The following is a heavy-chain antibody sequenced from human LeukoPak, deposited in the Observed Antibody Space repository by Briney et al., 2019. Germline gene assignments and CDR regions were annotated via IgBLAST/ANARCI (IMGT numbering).Heavy chain of an antibody. Sequence: GGSLRLSCAASGFTYSSYTMTWLRQAPGKGLEWVSCISSSSSYMYYGDTLKGRFTISRDNAKNSLYLQTDNLRGEDTAIYYCARALTPASGWLGSWGPGTLVTVSS. CDR3: ARALTPASGWLGS. V-gene: IGHV3-21*01. J-gene: IGHJ5*01. CDR2: ISSSSSYM. CDR1: GFTYSSYT. D-gene: IGHD6-19*01.